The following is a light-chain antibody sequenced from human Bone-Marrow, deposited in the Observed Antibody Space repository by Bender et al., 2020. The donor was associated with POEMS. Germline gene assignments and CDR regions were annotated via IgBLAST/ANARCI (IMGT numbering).Light chain of an antibody. V-gene: IGLV3-1*01. J-gene: IGLJ3*02. CDR3: QSYDNSLGGWV. Sequence: SYELTQPPSVSVSPGQTANIACSGDKLGDKYSSWYQQRPGQSPVLLIYQDSERPSGIPERFSGSKSGTSASLAITGLQAEDEGDYYCQSYDNSLGGWVFGGGTKLTVL. CDR1: KLGDKY. CDR2: QDS.